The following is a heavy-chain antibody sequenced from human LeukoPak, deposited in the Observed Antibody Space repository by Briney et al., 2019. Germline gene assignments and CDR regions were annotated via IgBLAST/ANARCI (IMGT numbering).Heavy chain of an antibody. Sequence: PGGSLRLSCAASGCTLSDYYMSWIRQAPGKGLEWVSYISSSSSYTNYADSVKGRFTISRDNAKNSLYLQMNSLRAEDTAVYYCATLSSDTAMVTLFDYWGQGTLVTVSS. CDR3: ATLSSDTAMVTLFDY. CDR2: ISSSSSYT. D-gene: IGHD5-18*01. V-gene: IGHV3-11*06. J-gene: IGHJ4*02. CDR1: GCTLSDYY.